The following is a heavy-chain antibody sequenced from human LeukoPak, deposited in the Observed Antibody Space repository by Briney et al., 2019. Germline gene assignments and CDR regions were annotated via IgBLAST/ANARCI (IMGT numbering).Heavy chain of an antibody. CDR2: ISAYNGNT. J-gene: IGHJ6*02. Sequence: ASVKVSCKASGYTSTSYGISWVRQAPGQGLEWMGWISAYNGNTNYAQKLQGRVTMTTDTSTSTAYMELRSLRSDDTAVYYCARPMVRGKVPTYYYYYGMDVWGQGTTVTVSS. CDR1: GYTSTSYG. D-gene: IGHD3-10*01. V-gene: IGHV1-18*01. CDR3: ARPMVRGKVPTYYYYYGMDV.